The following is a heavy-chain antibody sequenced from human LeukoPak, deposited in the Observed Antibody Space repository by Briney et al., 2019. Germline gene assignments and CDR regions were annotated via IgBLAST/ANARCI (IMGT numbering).Heavy chain of an antibody. J-gene: IGHJ4*02. CDR2: INHSGST. CDR1: GGSLSGYY. V-gene: IGHV4-34*01. Sequence: PSETLSLTCAVYGGSLSGYYWSWIRQPPGKGLEWIGEINHSGSTNYNPSLKSRVTISVDTSKNQFSLKLSSVTAADTAVYYCARDFDPYSGSYLDYWGQGTLVTVSS. D-gene: IGHD1-26*01. CDR3: ARDFDPYSGSYLDY.